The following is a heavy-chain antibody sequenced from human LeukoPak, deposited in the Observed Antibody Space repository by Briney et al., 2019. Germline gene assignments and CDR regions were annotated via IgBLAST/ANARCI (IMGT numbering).Heavy chain of an antibody. CDR1: GGTFSSYA. Sequence: ASMKVYCKASGGTFSSYAISWVRQAPGQGLEWMGGIIPIFGTANYAQKFQGRVTISTDESTSTAYMELSSLRSEDTAVYYCARETVLAYCGGDCHAANWFDPWGQGTLVTVSS. D-gene: IGHD2-21*02. CDR3: ARETVLAYCGGDCHAANWFDP. V-gene: IGHV1-69*05. J-gene: IGHJ5*02. CDR2: IIPIFGTA.